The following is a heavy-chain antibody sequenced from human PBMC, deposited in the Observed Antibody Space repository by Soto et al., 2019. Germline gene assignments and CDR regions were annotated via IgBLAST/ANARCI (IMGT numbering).Heavy chain of an antibody. J-gene: IGHJ6*02. V-gene: IGHV3-13*01. CDR1: GFTFSSYD. CDR2: IGTAGDT. CDR3: ARDQRAVAGDWYGMDV. D-gene: IGHD6-19*01. Sequence: GGSLRLSCAASGFTFSSYDMHWVRQATGKGLEWVSAIGTAGDTYYPGSVKGRFTISRENAKNSLYLQMNSLRAEDTAVYYCARDQRAVAGDWYGMDVWGQGTTVTVSS.